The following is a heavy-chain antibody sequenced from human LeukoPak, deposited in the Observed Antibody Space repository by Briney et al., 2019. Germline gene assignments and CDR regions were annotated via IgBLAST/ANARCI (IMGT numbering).Heavy chain of an antibody. V-gene: IGHV1-46*01. D-gene: IGHD2-21*01. J-gene: IGHJ6*03. Sequence: ASVKVSCKASEYTFTSYYMHWVRQAPGQGLEWMGIINPSGGSTSYAQKFQGRVTMTRDTSTSTVYMELSSLRSEDTAVYYCARGPPVMYYYYYMDVWGKGTTVTVSS. CDR1: EYTFTSYY. CDR3: ARGPPVMYYYYYMDV. CDR2: INPSGGST.